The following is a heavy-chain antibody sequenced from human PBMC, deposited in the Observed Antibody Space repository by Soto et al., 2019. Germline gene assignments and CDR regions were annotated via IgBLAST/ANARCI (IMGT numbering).Heavy chain of an antibody. D-gene: IGHD3-10*01. CDR1: GGSISSGGYY. V-gene: IGHV4-31*03. CDR2: IYYSGST. J-gene: IGHJ4*02. CDR3: ARVRTGSYYNVFFDY. Sequence: QVQLRESGPGLVKPSQTLSLTCTVSGGSISSGGYYWSWIRQHPGKGLEWIGYIYYSGSTYYNPSLKSRVTISVDTSKNQFSLKLSSVTAADTAVYYCARVRTGSYYNVFFDYWGQGTLVTVSS.